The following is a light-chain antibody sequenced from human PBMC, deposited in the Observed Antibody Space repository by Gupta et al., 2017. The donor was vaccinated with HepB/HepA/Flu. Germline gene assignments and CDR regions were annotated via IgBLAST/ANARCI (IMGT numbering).Light chain of an antibody. J-gene: IGLJ3*02. CDR3: TSYTSTNTWV. CDR2: EVT. V-gene: IGLV2-18*02. CDR1: DVGSYNR. Sequence: QSALTQTPSVSGSPGQSVTIPCTGSDVGSYNRVSWYQQPPGTAPKLMIYEVTHRPSGVPDRFSGSKSGNTASLTISGLQTEDEADYFCTSYTSTNTWVFGGGTKLTVL.